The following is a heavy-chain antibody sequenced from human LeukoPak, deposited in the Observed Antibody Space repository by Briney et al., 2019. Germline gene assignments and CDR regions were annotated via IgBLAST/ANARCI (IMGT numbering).Heavy chain of an antibody. Sequence: GGSLRLSCAASGFTFSSYGMHWVRQAPGKGLEWVAFIRYDGSNKYYADSVKGRLTISRDNSKNTLYLQMNSLRAEDTAVYYCAKGQWLVTYGRTLSDYWGQGTLVTVSS. D-gene: IGHD6-19*01. CDR3: AKGQWLVTYGRTLSDY. CDR1: GFTFSSYG. V-gene: IGHV3-30*02. J-gene: IGHJ4*02. CDR2: IRYDGSNK.